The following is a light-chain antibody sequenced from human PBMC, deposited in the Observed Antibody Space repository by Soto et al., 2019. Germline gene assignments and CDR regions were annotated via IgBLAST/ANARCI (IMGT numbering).Light chain of an antibody. CDR3: HQRQSWPRT. Sequence: EIVVTQSPVTLSVSKGERATLSCRASHSVSSNLAWYQHKPGQAPRLLIYLTSNRAAGIPAGFSGSGSGTDFTLTISDVEPEDFAVYYCHQRQSWPRTFGQGTKVDI. J-gene: IGKJ1*01. V-gene: IGKV3-11*01. CDR1: HSVSSN. CDR2: LTS.